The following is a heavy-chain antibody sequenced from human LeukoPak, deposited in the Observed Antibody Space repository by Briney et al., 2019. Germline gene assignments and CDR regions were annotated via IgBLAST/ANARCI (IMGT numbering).Heavy chain of an antibody. D-gene: IGHD5-12*01. CDR1: GGSLSGYY. V-gene: IGHV4-34*09. CDR3: ARDLGHSGYEP. Sequence: SETLSLICAVYGGSLSGYYWSWIRQPPGKGLEWIGYIYYSGSTYYNPSLKSRVTISVDTSKNQFSLKLSSVTAADTAVYYCARDLGHSGYEPWGQGTLVTVSS. CDR2: IYYSGST. J-gene: IGHJ5*02.